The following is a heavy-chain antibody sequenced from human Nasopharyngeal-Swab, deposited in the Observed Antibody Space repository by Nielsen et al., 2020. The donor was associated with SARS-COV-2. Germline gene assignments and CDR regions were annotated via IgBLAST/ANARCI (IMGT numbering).Heavy chain of an antibody. CDR2: IKQDGSEK. J-gene: IGHJ4*02. D-gene: IGHD3-3*01. V-gene: IGHV3-7*01. CDR3: AKVGGGYYDFWSGYLGGSDY. Sequence: GGSLRLSCAASGFTFSSYWMSWVRQAPGKGLEWVANIKQDGSEKYYADSVKGRFTISRDNSKNTLYLQMNSLRAEDTAVYYCAKVGGGYYDFWSGYLGGSDYWGQGTLVTVSS. CDR1: GFTFSSYW.